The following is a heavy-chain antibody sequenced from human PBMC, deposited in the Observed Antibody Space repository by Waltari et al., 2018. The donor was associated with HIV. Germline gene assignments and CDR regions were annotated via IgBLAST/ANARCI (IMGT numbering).Heavy chain of an antibody. CDR1: GYIFTSHA. D-gene: IGHD3-22*01. V-gene: IGHV1-3*01. CDR2: INAGNGNT. Sequence: QVQLVQSGAEVKKPGASVKVSCKASGYIFTSHAMHWVSQAPGQRLGWMGRINAGNGNTKYSQKFQGRITITRDTSASTVYMELSSLRSEDTSVYFCARAIDYYDSSGFQHWGQGTLVTVSS. CDR3: ARAIDYYDSSGFQH. J-gene: IGHJ1*01.